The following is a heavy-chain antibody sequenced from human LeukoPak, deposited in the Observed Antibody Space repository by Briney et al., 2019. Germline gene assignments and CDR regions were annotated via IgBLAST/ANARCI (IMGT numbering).Heavy chain of an antibody. CDR3: AKRYMGNYYFDF. CDR2: INSGGST. CDR1: GFTFSNAW. D-gene: IGHD3-16*02. J-gene: IGHJ4*02. Sequence: PGGSLRLSCAASGFTFSNAWMSWVRQAPGKGLEWVSAINSGGSTYYADSVRGRFTISRDNSKNTLYLQMNSLRAEDTALYYCAKRYMGNYYFDFWGQGTLVTVSS. V-gene: IGHV3-23*01.